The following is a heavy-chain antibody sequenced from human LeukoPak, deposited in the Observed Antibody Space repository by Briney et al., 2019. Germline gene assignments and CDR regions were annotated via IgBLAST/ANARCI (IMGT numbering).Heavy chain of an antibody. CDR3: ARHPFSSPFDY. CDR1: GGSVSSDY. V-gene: IGHV4-59*08. Sequence: SETLSLTCTVSGGSVSSDYWSWIRQPPGKGLEWIGYIYHTGNSDYNPSLKSRATISLDTSKNRFSLKLTSVTAADTAVYFCARHPFSSPFDYWGQGTLVTVSS. CDR2: IYHTGNS. J-gene: IGHJ4*02.